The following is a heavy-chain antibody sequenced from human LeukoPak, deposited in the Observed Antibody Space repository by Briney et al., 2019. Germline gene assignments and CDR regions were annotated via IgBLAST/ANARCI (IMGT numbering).Heavy chain of an antibody. CDR1: GFTFRTYG. CDR3: ARGGLPSAIDWFDP. V-gene: IGHV3-21*01. CDR2: ISTRSEYI. Sequence: GGSLRLSCAASGFTFRTYGMNWVRQTPGKGLEWVSSISTRSEYIYYADSVKGRFTISRDNAKNSLYLQMTSLRAEDTAVYYCARGGLPSAIDWFDPWGQGALVTVSS. J-gene: IGHJ5*02. D-gene: IGHD2-2*02.